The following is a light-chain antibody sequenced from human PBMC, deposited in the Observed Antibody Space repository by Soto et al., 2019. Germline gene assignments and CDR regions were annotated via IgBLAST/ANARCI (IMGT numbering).Light chain of an antibody. Sequence: QSALTQAASVSGSPGQSITISCTGTSSDVGGYNYVSWYQQHPGKAPKLMIYDVSSRPSGVSDRFSGSKSGNTASLTISGLHAEDEADYYCSSYTSSSTLYVFGSGTKVTVL. V-gene: IGLV2-14*01. CDR2: DVS. CDR3: SSYTSSSTLYV. J-gene: IGLJ1*01. CDR1: SSDVGGYNY.